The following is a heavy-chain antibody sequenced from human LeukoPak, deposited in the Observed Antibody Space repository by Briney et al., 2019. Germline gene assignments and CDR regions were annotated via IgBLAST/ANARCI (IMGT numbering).Heavy chain of an antibody. D-gene: IGHD3-3*01. CDR3: ARGYDFWSGYFNYYYYGMDV. CDR1: GGSVSSGSYY. CDR2: IYYSAST. V-gene: IGHV4-61*01. J-gene: IGHJ6*02. Sequence: SETLSLTCTVSGGSVSSGSYYWSWIRQPPGKGLEWIGYIYYSASTNYNPSLKSRVTISVDTSKNQFSLKLSSVTAADTAVYYCARGYDFWSGYFNYYYYGMDVWGQGTTVTVSS.